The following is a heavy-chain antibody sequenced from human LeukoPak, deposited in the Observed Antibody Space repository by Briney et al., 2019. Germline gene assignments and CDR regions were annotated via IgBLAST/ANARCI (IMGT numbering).Heavy chain of an antibody. V-gene: IGHV3-23*01. J-gene: IGHJ4*02. CDR1: GFTFSSYA. CDR3: AKDLVLVGGYYFDY. D-gene: IGHD2-8*02. Sequence: PGGSLRLSCAASGFTFSSYAVSWVRQAPGKGLEWVSAISGSGGSTYYADSVKGRFTISRDNSKNTLYLQMNSLRAEDTAVYYCAKDLVLVGGYYFDYWGQGTLVTVSS. CDR2: ISGSGGST.